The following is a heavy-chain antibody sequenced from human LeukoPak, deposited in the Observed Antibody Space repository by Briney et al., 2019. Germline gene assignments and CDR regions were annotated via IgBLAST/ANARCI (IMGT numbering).Heavy chain of an antibody. D-gene: IGHD2-2*01. Sequence: PSETLSLTCALSGFSINTAQYWSWVRQPPGEGLEWIGSISHSGNAYYNPSLKSRVTISLDASHNQFSLKVTSLTAADTAVYYCASGMSSVVAFGLWGRGTLVTVSS. J-gene: IGHJ1*01. V-gene: IGHV4-38-2*01. CDR2: ISHSGNA. CDR1: GFSINTAQY. CDR3: ASGMSSVVAFGL.